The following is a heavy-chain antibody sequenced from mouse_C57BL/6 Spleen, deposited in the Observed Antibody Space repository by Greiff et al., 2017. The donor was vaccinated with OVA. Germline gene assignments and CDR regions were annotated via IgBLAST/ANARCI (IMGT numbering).Heavy chain of an antibody. J-gene: IGHJ3*01. D-gene: IGHD1-1*01. CDR3: ARGDYYGSSPFAY. CDR2: IDPSDSET. CDR1: GYTFTSYW. V-gene: IGHV1-52*01. Sequence: VQLQQPGAELVRPGSSVKLSCKASGYTFTSYWMHWVKQRPIQGLEWIGNIDPSDSETHYNQQFKDKATLTVDKSSSTAYMQLSSLTSEDSAVYYCARGDYYGSSPFAYGGQGTLVTVSA.